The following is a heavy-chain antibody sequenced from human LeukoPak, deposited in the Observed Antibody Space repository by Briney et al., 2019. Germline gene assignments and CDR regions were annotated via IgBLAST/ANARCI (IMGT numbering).Heavy chain of an antibody. V-gene: IGHV4-59*01. D-gene: IGHD2-2*01. Sequence: VKPSETLSLTCTVSGGSISSYYWSWIRQPPGKGLEWIGYIYYSGSTNYNPSLKSRVTISVDTSKNQFSLKLSSVTAADTAVYYCAKGSATSRPYYFDYWGQGTLVTVSS. CDR3: AKGSATSRPYYFDY. J-gene: IGHJ4*02. CDR2: IYYSGST. CDR1: GGSISSYY.